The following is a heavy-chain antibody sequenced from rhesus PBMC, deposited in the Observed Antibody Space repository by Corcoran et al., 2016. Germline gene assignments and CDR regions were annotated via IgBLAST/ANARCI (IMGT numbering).Heavy chain of an antibody. D-gene: IGHD3-16*01. CDR2: IYVSSTSN. CDR1: GGSISDSYR. CDR3: ARDSGRPIEYFEF. Sequence: QVQLQESGPGVVKPSETLSLTCAVSGGSISDSYRWSWIRQPPGKGLEWIGYIYVSSTSNNYTPSLRSRVTISKDTSKNPFSLRLSSVTAADSAVYYCARDSGRPIEYFEFWGQGALVTVSS. V-gene: IGHV4S10*01. J-gene: IGHJ1*01.